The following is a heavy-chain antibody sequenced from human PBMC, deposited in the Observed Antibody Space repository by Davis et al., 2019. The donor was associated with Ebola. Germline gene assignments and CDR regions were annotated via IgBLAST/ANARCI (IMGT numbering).Heavy chain of an antibody. D-gene: IGHD3-22*01. Sequence: GESLKISCAASGFTFSDYYMSWIRQAPGKGLEWVSYFSSSSSYTNNADSVKGRFTISRDNAKNSLYLQMNSLRAEDTAVYYCARDFDRVRTWGQGTLVTVSS. CDR3: ARDFDRVRT. V-gene: IGHV3-11*06. CDR1: GFTFSDYY. J-gene: IGHJ4*02. CDR2: FSSSSSYT.